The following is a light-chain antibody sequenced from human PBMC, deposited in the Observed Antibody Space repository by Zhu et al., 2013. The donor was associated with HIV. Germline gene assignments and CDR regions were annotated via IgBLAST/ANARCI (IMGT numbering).Light chain of an antibody. J-gene: IGLJ3*02. V-gene: IGLV8-61*01. CDR1: SGSVSNSYY. CDR3: VLYMGSGIWV. CDR2: STN. Sequence: QTVVTQEPSISVSPGGTVTLTCGLSSGSVSNSYYPSWYQQTPGQAPRTLIYSTNTRSSGVPDRFSGSILGNKAALTITGAQADDESDYYCVLYMGSGIWVFGGGTKLTVL.